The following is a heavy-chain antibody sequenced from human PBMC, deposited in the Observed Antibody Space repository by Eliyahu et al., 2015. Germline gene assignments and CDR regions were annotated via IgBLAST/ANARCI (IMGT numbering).Heavy chain of an antibody. CDR2: IYYSGST. V-gene: IGHV4-59*08. D-gene: IGHD5-12*01. CDR1: GGSXSSYY. Sequence: QVQLQESGPGLVKPSETLSLTCTVXGGSXSSYYWSWIRXPPGKGLEWIGYIYYSGSTNYNPSLKSRVTISVDTSKNQFSLKLSSVTAADTAVYYCARHSRTQGSSVKIRGYSGYDNYFDYWGLGTPVTVSS. CDR3: ARHSRTQGSSVKIRGYSGYDNYFDY. J-gene: IGHJ4*02.